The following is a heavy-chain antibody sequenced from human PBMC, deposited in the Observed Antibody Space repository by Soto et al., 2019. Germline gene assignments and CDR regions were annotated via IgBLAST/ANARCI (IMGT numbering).Heavy chain of an antibody. Sequence: GASVKVSCKASGYTFTGYYMHWVRQAPGQGLEWMGWINPNSGGTNYAQKFQGWVTMTRDTSISTAYMELSRLRSDDTAVYYCARGGVTIFGVVIHMDVWGQGTTVTV. V-gene: IGHV1-2*04. CDR1: GYTFTGYY. CDR3: ARGGVTIFGVVIHMDV. D-gene: IGHD3-3*01. CDR2: INPNSGGT. J-gene: IGHJ6*02.